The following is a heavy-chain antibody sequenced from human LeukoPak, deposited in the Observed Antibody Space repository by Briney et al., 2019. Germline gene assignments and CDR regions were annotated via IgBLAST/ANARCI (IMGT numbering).Heavy chain of an antibody. J-gene: IGHJ6*03. V-gene: IGHV3-7*01. Sequence: PGGSLRLSCAASGFTFSSYAMSWVRQAPGKGLEWVANIKQDGSEKYYVDSVKGRFTISRDNAKNSLYLQMNSLRAEDTAVYYCARNTIFGVADFYYYYYYMDVWGKGTTVTVSS. D-gene: IGHD3-3*01. CDR2: IKQDGSEK. CDR3: ARNTIFGVADFYYYYYYMDV. CDR1: GFTFSSYA.